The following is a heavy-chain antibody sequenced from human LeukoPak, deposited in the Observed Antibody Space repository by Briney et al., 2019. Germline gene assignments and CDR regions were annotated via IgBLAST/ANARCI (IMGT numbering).Heavy chain of an antibody. CDR3: ARSSRELGGYAHWELMPPFDY. V-gene: IGHV3-21*01. CDR1: GFTFSSDS. D-gene: IGHD1-7*01. Sequence: VGSLRLSRAASGFTFSSDSMNWVRQAPGKGLDWVSSITSSSREIYYADSMKGRFTISRENAKNSLYLQMNSLRAEDTAVYYCARSSRELGGYAHWELMPPFDYWGQGTLVTVSS. J-gene: IGHJ4*02. CDR2: ITSSSREI.